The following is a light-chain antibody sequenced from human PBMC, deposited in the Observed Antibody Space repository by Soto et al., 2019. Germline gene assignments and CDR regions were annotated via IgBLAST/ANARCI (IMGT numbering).Light chain of an antibody. CDR1: QHVSSN. J-gene: IGKJ2*01. CDR2: RAS. Sequence: EIVMTQSPATLSVSPGGSATLSCRASQHVSSNFAWYRQKPGQAPTLLIYRASTRAPGIPARFSGSGSGTEFTLTISSLQSEEFAVYYCQQYNNWPYTFGQGTKLEIK. CDR3: QQYNNWPYT. V-gene: IGKV3-15*01.